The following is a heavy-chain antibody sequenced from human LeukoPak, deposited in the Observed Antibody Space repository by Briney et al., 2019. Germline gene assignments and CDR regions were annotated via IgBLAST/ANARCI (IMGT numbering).Heavy chain of an antibody. CDR1: GGTFSSYA. CDR3: ARTDRPEYYDFWSGYYTPFDY. Sequence: SVKVSCKASGGTFSSYAISWVRQAPGQGLDWMGGIIPIFGTANYAQKFQGGATITADESTGTAYMQLSSLRSEDTAVYYCARTDRPEYYDFWSGYYTPFDYWGQGTLVTVSS. CDR2: IIPIFGTA. V-gene: IGHV1-69*13. D-gene: IGHD3-3*01. J-gene: IGHJ4*02.